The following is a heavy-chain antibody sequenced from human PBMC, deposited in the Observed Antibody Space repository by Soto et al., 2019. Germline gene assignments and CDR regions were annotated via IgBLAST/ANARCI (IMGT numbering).Heavy chain of an antibody. CDR2: INHSGST. J-gene: IGHJ6*02. Sequence: PSETLSLTCAVYGGSFSGYYWSWIRQPPGKVLEWIGEINHSGSTNYNPSLKSRVTISVDTSKNQFSLKLSSVTAADTAVYYCARGGYYGSGSYYGYYYYGMDVWGQGTTVTAP. D-gene: IGHD3-10*01. V-gene: IGHV4-34*01. CDR3: ARGGYYGSGSYYGYYYYGMDV. CDR1: GGSFSGYY.